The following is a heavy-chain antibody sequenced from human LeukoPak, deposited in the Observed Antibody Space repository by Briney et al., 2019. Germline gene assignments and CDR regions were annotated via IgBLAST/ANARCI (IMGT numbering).Heavy chain of an antibody. J-gene: IGHJ3*02. D-gene: IGHD2-2*01. V-gene: IGHV1-46*01. CDR2: INPSGGST. CDR1: GYTFTSYY. CDR3: ARVVPAPNAFDI. Sequence: ASVRVSCKASGYTFTSYYMHWVRQAPGQGLEWMGIINPSGGSTSYAQKFQGRVTMTRDTSTSTVYMELSSLRSEDTAVYYCARVVPAPNAFDIWGQGTMVTVSS.